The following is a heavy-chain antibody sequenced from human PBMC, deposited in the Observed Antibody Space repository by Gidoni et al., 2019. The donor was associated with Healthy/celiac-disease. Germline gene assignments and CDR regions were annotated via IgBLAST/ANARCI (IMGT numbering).Heavy chain of an antibody. V-gene: IGHV3-30-3*01. CDR3: ARDWDYDILTGYADY. J-gene: IGHJ4*02. D-gene: IGHD3-9*01. CDR2: ISDDGSNK. CDR1: GFTFSSYA. Sequence: QVQLVESGGGVVQPGRSLRLSCAASGFTFSSYAMHWVRQAPVKGLEWVAVISDDGSNKYYADSVKGRFTISRDNSKNTLYLQMNSLRAEDTAVYYCARDWDYDILTGYADYWGQGTLVTVSS.